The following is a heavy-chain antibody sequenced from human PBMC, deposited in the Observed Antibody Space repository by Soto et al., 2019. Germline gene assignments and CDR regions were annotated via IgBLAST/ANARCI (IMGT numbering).Heavy chain of an antibody. Sequence: QVQLQESGPGLVKPSETLSLASTVSGGSFGNYYWSWIRQPPGKGLEWIGYIYYRGSTNYNPSLKSRATISIDTSKHQLALRLSSVTAADSAVYYCATGLFVPDNYFYYGVDVWGHGTAVTISS. CDR1: GGSFGNYY. J-gene: IGHJ6*02. CDR2: IYYRGST. D-gene: IGHD2-21*01. V-gene: IGHV4-59*01. CDR3: ATGLFVPDNYFYYGVDV.